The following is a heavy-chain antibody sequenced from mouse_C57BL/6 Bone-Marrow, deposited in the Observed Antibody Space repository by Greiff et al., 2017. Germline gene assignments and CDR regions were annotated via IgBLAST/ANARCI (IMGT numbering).Heavy chain of an antibody. V-gene: IGHV1-64*01. Sequence: VQLQQPGAELVKPGASVKLSCKASGYTFTSYWMHWVKQRPGQGLEWIGMINPGSGGTNYNEKFKGKATLTADKSSSTAYMQLSSLTSEDSAVYFCARSSWYFDVWGTGTTVTVSS. CDR2: INPGSGGT. CDR1: GYTFTSYW. CDR3: ARSSWYFDV. J-gene: IGHJ1*03.